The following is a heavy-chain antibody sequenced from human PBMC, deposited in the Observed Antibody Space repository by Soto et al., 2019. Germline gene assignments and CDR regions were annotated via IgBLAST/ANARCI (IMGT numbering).Heavy chain of an antibody. CDR1: GFTFSSYG. V-gene: IGHV3-33*01. CDR2: IWYDGSNK. D-gene: IGHD1-7*01. J-gene: IGHJ6*02. Sequence: GGSLRLSCAASGFTFSSYGMHWVRQAPGKGLEWVAVIWYDGSNKYYADSVKGRFTISRDNSKNTLYLQMNSLRAEDTAVYYCARDGELELHRFVDYYGMDVWGQGTTVTVSS. CDR3: ARDGELELHRFVDYYGMDV.